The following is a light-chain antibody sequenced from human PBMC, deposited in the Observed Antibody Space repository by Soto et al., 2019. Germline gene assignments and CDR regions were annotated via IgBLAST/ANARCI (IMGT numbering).Light chain of an antibody. CDR3: QSYDSSIPVV. V-gene: IGLV6-57*04. CDR1: SGSIASNY. CDR2: EDN. J-gene: IGLJ2*01. Sequence: NFMLTQPHSVSESPGKTVTISCTRSSGSIASNYVQWYQQRPGSAPTTVIYEDNQRPSGVPDRFSGSIDSSPNSASLTISGLKTEDEADYYCQSYDSSIPVVFGGGTKVTVL.